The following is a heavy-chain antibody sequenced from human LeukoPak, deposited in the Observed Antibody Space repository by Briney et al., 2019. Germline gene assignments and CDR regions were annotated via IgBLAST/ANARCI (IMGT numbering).Heavy chain of an antibody. Sequence: GGSLRLSCAGSGFSFSDNHMSWIRQAPGKGLEWISYISSRGYTMYYADSVKGRFTISRGNAKNLLYLQMHSLRAEDTAVYYCASQEGVRYFDYWGQGTLVTVSS. CDR3: ASQEGVRYFDY. CDR2: ISSRGYTM. D-gene: IGHD3-10*01. V-gene: IGHV3-11*01. CDR1: GFSFSDNH. J-gene: IGHJ4*02.